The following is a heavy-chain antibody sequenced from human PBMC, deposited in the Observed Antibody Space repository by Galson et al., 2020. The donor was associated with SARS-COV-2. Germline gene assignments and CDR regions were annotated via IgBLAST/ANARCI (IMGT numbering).Heavy chain of an antibody. D-gene: IGHD6-13*01. Sequence: GESLNISCAASGFTFSSYAMHWVRKAPGKGLEGVAVISYDGSNKYYADSVKGRFTISRDNSKNTLYLEMNSLTAEDTAVYYCAREHSSSRGGVVDYWGQGTLVTVSS. V-gene: IGHV3-30*04. CDR2: ISYDGSNK. J-gene: IGHJ4*02. CDR1: GFTFSSYA. CDR3: AREHSSSRGGVVDY.